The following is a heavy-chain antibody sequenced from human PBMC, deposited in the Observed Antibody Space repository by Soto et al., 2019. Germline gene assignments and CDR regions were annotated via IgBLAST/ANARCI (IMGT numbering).Heavy chain of an antibody. CDR2: IYYSGST. Sequence: QVQLQESGPGLVKPSETLSLTCTVSGGSISSYYWSWIRQPPGKGLEWIGYIYYSGSTNYHPSLKGRVTISVDTSKNQFSLKLSSVTAADTAVYYCARDRPDYYGSGTAGWYFDLWGRGTLVTVSS. CDR3: ARDRPDYYGSGTAGWYFDL. D-gene: IGHD3-10*01. CDR1: GGSISSYY. J-gene: IGHJ2*01. V-gene: IGHV4-59*01.